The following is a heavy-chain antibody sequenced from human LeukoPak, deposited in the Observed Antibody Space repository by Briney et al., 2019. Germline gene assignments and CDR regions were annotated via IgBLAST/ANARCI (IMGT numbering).Heavy chain of an antibody. D-gene: IGHD4-11*01. CDR1: GFTYSHYG. V-gene: IGHV3-33*06. J-gene: IGHJ4*02. CDR3: AKDAQRGFDYSNSLEY. Sequence: PGRSLRLSCTASGFTYSHYGMHWVRQAPGKGLERVAVIWSDGTEKYYADAVKGRFTISRDNSRNTLYLQMNSLRGEDTAVYYCAKDAQRGFDYSNSLEYWGQGTLVTVSS. CDR2: IWSDGTEK.